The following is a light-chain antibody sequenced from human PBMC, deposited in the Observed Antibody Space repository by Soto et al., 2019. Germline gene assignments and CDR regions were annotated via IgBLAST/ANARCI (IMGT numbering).Light chain of an antibody. CDR2: SAS. V-gene: IGKV1-39*01. Sequence: DIQMTQSPSSLSASVGDRVTITCRASQSITTYSNWYQHKPGKAPKLQMYSASRLQSGVSSRFSGGGSGTDFTLTISSLQPDDFATYYCQQSHSTPLTFGQGTKVEVK. CDR3: QQSHSTPLT. CDR1: QSITTY. J-gene: IGKJ1*01.